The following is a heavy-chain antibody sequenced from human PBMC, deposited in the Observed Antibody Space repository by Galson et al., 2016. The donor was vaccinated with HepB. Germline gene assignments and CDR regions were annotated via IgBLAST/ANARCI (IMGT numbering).Heavy chain of an antibody. J-gene: IGHJ4*02. Sequence: SLRLSCAASGFIFDDNAMHWVRQAPGRGLEWVSTISWNGGTINYAESVKGRFIISRDNAKNSLYLQMNSLRAEDTAFYCAAGSPWVVDHWGQGALVTVSS. CDR3: AAGSPWVVDH. CDR1: GFIFDDNA. V-gene: IGHV3-9*01. D-gene: IGHD1-26*01. CDR2: ISWNGGTI.